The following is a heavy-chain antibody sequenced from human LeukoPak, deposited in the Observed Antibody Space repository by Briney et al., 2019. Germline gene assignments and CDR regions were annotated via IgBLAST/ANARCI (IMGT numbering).Heavy chain of an antibody. Sequence: GGSLRLSCAASGFTFDEYAMHWVRQAPGKGLEWVSGISWNSGSIGYADSVKGRFTISRDNPKNTLYLQMNSLRAEDTAVYYCAKDLAVAVQYYFDYWGQGTLVTVSS. CDR2: ISWNSGSI. CDR3: AKDLAVAVQYYFDY. CDR1: GFTFDEYA. J-gene: IGHJ4*02. D-gene: IGHD6-19*01. V-gene: IGHV3-9*01.